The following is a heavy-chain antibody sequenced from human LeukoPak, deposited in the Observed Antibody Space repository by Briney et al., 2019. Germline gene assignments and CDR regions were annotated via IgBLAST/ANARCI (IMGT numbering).Heavy chain of an antibody. CDR2: ISGSGGST. CDR1: GFTFSSYA. D-gene: IGHD2-2*01. J-gene: IGHJ4*02. V-gene: IGHV3-23*01. Sequence: GGSLRLSCAASGFTFSSYAMSWARQAPGKGLEWVSAISGSGGSTYYADSVKGRFTISRDNSKNTLYLQMNSLRAEDTAVYYCAKEEGVSLLFRSTSNFDYWGQGTLVTVSS. CDR3: AKEEGVSLLFRSTSNFDY.